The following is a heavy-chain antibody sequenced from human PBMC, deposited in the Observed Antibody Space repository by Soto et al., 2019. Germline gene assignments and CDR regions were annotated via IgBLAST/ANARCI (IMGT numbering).Heavy chain of an antibody. J-gene: IGHJ4*02. V-gene: IGHV4-39*07. D-gene: IGHD3-9*01. CDR3: AAQDLYDILTGYYSPGRFDY. Sequence: SETLSLTCTVSGGSISSSSYYWGWIRQPPGKGLEWIGSIYYSGSTYYNPSLKSRVTISVDTSKNQFSLKLSSVTAADTAVYYCAAQDLYDILTGYYSPGRFDYWGQGTLVTVSS. CDR1: GGSISSSSYY. CDR2: IYYSGST.